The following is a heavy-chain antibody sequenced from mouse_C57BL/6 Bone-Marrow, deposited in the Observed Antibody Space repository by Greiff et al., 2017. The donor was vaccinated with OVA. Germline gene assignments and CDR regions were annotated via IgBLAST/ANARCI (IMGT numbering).Heavy chain of an antibody. Sequence: EVQRVESGGGLVKPGGSLKLSCAASGFTFSDYYMSWVRQTPEKRLEWVAYISNGGGSTYYPDTVQGRFPISRDNAKNTLYLQMSRLKSADTAMNDCARQGYYGSSSFYYWGQGTTLTVSS. D-gene: IGHD1-1*01. CDR2: ISNGGGST. J-gene: IGHJ2*01. V-gene: IGHV5-12*01. CDR1: GFTFSDYY. CDR3: ARQGYYGSSSFYY.